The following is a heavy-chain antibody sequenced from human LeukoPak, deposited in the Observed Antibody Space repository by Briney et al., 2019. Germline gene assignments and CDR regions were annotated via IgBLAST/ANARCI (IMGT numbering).Heavy chain of an antibody. CDR2: ISGSGGST. CDR3: AKASYYYDSSGYYYLSYFDL. V-gene: IGHV3-23*01. J-gene: IGHJ2*01. D-gene: IGHD3-22*01. CDR1: GFTFSSYA. Sequence: GGSLRLSCAASGFTFSSYAMSWVRQAPGKGLEWVSAISGSGGSTYYADSVKGRFTISRDNSKNTLYLQMNSLRAEDTAVYYCAKASYYYDSSGYYYLSYFDLWGRGTLVTASS.